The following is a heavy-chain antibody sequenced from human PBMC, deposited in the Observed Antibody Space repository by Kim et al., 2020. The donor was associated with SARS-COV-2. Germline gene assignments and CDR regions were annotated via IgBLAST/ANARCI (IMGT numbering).Heavy chain of an antibody. CDR2: IYYSGST. V-gene: IGHV4-59*08. J-gene: IGHJ3*02. CDR1: GGSISSYY. CDR3: ARLGNYDSSGYYWVVGAFDI. Sequence: SETLSLTCTVSGGSISSYYWSWIRQPPGKGLEWIGYIYYSGSTNYNPSLKSRVTISVDTSKNQFSLKLSSVTAADTAVYYCARLGNYDSSGYYWVVGAFDIWGQGTMVTVSS. D-gene: IGHD3-22*01.